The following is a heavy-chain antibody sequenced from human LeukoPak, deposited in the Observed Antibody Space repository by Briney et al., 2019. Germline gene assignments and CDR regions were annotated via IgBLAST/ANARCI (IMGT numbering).Heavy chain of an antibody. V-gene: IGHV3-48*01. CDR1: GFTFSSYS. Sequence: PGGSLRLSCAASGFTFSSYSMNWVRQAPGKGLEWVSYISSGSTIYYADSVKGRFTISRDNAKNSLYLQMNSLTVEDTAVYYCARGWQLVDYWGEGALVTVSS. J-gene: IGHJ4*02. CDR2: ISSGSTI. CDR3: ARGWQLVDY. D-gene: IGHD6-13*01.